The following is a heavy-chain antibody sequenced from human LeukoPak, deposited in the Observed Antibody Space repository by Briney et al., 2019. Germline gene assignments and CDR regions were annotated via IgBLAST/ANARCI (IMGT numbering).Heavy chain of an antibody. J-gene: IGHJ4*02. Sequence: SETLSLTCGVDGGSLSGYYWSWIRQPPGKGLEWIGEINHSGSTNYNPSLKSGVTISVDTSKNQFSLKLSSVTAADTAVYYCARSSGWYVFDYWGQGTLVTVSS. CDR3: ARSSGWYVFDY. D-gene: IGHD6-19*01. CDR2: INHSGST. CDR1: GGSLSGYY. V-gene: IGHV4-34*01.